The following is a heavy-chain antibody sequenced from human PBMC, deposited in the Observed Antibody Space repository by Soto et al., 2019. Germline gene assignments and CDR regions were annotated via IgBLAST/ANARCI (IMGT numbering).Heavy chain of an antibody. CDR3: ARDLGGEATIRF. Sequence: QVQLVQSGAEVKKPGSSVKVSCKASGGSFRNFVMSWVRQAPGQGLEWLGGIIPNSGTTNYAQNFQGRVAITADESTSTASTELSGLTLGDTSLYYCARDLGGEATIRFWGQGPLVTVSS. CDR2: IIPNSGTT. J-gene: IGHJ4*02. CDR1: GGSFRNFV. D-gene: IGHD3-16*01. V-gene: IGHV1-69*01.